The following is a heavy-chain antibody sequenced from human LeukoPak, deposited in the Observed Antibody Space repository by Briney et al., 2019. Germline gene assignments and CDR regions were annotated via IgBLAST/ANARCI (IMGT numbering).Heavy chain of an antibody. Sequence: PSETLSLTCTVSGASISGSPYYWGWFRQPPGKGLEWIGEINHSGSTNYNPSLKSRVTISVDTSKNQFSLKLSSVTAADTAVYYCARVRSYGLKSYYYYYMDVWGKGTTVTVSS. CDR2: INHSGST. D-gene: IGHD5-18*01. J-gene: IGHJ6*03. CDR1: GASISGSPYY. V-gene: IGHV4-39*07. CDR3: ARVRSYGLKSYYYYYMDV.